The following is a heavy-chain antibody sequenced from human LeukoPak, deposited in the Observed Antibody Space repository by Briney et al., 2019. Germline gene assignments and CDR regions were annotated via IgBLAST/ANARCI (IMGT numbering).Heavy chain of an antibody. CDR1: GFTFSNYG. J-gene: IGHJ4*02. V-gene: IGHV3-23*01. Sequence: GGSLRLSCSASGFTFSNYGMSWVRQAPGKGLEWVSGIHGSSGSTYYADSVRGRFTISRDNSRKTLYLQMNSLRAEDTAVYYCAKDQRDGYNYPYYFDYWGQGTLVTVSS. CDR3: AKDQRDGYNYPYYFDY. D-gene: IGHD5-24*01. CDR2: IHGSSGST.